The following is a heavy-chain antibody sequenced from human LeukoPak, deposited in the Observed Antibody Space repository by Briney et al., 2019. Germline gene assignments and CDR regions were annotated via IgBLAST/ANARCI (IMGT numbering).Heavy chain of an antibody. CDR2: IFPGESDH. CDR1: GYSFSIYW. D-gene: IGHD2-21*02. J-gene: IGHJ3*02. V-gene: IGHV5-51*01. Sequence: GESLKIFCRASGYSFSIYWNGWVRQIPGKGLEGMGIIFPGESDHRLRTSLQGQVTISADKSISTAYLQWNSLKASDTAMDYCARWVTSDRGKKDAFDIWGQGTMVTVSS. CDR3: ARWVTSDRGKKDAFDI.